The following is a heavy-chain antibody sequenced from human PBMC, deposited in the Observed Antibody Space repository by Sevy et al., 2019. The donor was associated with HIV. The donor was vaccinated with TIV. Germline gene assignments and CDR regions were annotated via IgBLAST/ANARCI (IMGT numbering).Heavy chain of an antibody. Sequence: SETLSLTCGVSGASVRSGNYYWSWIRQAPGKGLEWIGYIHYRGSTNYTPSLKSRVTISVETSKNQCSLRLITVTDADTAVYYCARVSTMVEEVTYFFDYWGQGTLVTVSS. J-gene: IGHJ4*02. V-gene: IGHV4-61*01. CDR1: GASVRSGNYY. CDR2: IHYRGST. D-gene: IGHD3-10*01. CDR3: ARVSTMVEEVTYFFDY.